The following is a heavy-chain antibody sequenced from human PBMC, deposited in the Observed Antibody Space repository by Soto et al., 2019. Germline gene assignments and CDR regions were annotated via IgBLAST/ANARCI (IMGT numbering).Heavy chain of an antibody. J-gene: IGHJ4*02. CDR2: IYYSGST. V-gene: IGHV4-59*01. Sequence: SETLSLTCTVSGGSISSYYWSWIRQPPGKGLEWIGYIYYSGSTNYNPALKSRVTISVDTSKNHFSLKLSSVTAADTAVYYCARDGVGGSHFDYWGQGTLVTVSS. CDR1: GGSISSYY. D-gene: IGHD3-16*01. CDR3: ARDGVGGSHFDY.